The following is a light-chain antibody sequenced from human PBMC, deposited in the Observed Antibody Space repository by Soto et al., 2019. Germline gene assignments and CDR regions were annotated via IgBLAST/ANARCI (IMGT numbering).Light chain of an antibody. CDR1: QSVRSN. Sequence: VVVTQSPPTLPAPPGQRASLSCRASQSVRSNFAWYQQKPGQAPRLLIYGVSTRATGIPARFSGSGSGTEFTLTISSLQSEDFALYCCQQYNSWPPTFGQGTKVDI. CDR2: GVS. J-gene: IGKJ1*01. CDR3: QQYNSWPPT. V-gene: IGKV3-15*01.